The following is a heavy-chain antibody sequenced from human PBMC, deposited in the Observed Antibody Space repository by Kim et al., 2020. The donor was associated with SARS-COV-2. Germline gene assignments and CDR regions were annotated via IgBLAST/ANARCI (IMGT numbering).Heavy chain of an antibody. V-gene: IGHV6-1*01. D-gene: IGHD5-18*01. Sequence: SQTLSLTCAISGDSVSSNSAAWNWIRQSPSRGLEWLGRTYYRSKWYNDYAVSVKSRITINPDTSKNQFSLQLNSVTPEDTAVYYCARANARRGYSYGSHYYYYGMDVWGQGTTVTVAS. CDR3: ARANARRGYSYGSHYYYYGMDV. CDR2: TYYRSKWYN. J-gene: IGHJ6*02. CDR1: GDSVSSNSAA.